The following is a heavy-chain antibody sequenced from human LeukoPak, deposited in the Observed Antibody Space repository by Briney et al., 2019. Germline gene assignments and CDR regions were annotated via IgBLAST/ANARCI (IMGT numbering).Heavy chain of an antibody. V-gene: IGHV3-30*18. D-gene: IGHD2/OR15-2a*01. CDR2: TSYDGTNK. Sequence: PGGSLRLSCAASGFPFSSYGMHWVRRAPGKGLEWVAVTSYDGTNKYYADSVKGRFTISRDNSKNTLYLQMNSLRAEDTAVYYCAKGYYDSTTNYYYYGMDVWGQGTAVTVSS. CDR3: AKGYYDSTTNYYYYGMDV. CDR1: GFPFSSYG. J-gene: IGHJ6*02.